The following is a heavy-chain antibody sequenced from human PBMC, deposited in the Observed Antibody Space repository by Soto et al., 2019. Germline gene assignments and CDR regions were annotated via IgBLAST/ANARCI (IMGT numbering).Heavy chain of an antibody. D-gene: IGHD1-26*01. J-gene: IGHJ3*02. Sequence: SLRLSCAASGFTFSSYGMHWVRQAPGKGLEWVAVISYDGSNKYYADSVKGRFTISRDNSKNTLYLQMNSLRAEDTAVYYCARYSGSYDAFDIWGQGTMVTVSS. CDR2: ISYDGSNK. CDR3: ARYSGSYDAFDI. CDR1: GFTFSSYG. V-gene: IGHV3-30*03.